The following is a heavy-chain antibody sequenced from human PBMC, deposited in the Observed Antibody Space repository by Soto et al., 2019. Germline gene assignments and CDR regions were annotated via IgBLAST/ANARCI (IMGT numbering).Heavy chain of an antibody. CDR1: GGSISSSSYY. CDR3: ARLEDYGDYGVDY. V-gene: IGHV4-39*01. CDR2: IYYSGST. J-gene: IGHJ4*02. Sequence: QLQLQESGPGLVKPSETLSLTCTVSGGSISSSSYYWGWIRQPPGKGLEWIGSIYYSGSTYYNPSLKSRVTISVDTSKNQFSLKLSSVPAADTAVYYCARLEDYGDYGVDYWGQGTLVTVSS. D-gene: IGHD4-17*01.